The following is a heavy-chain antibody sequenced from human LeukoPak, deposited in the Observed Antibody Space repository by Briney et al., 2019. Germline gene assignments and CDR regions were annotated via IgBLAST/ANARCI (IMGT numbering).Heavy chain of an antibody. V-gene: IGHV1-46*01. D-gene: IGHD5-18*01. CDR2: INPRDAGT. Sequence: GASVKVSCKASGYTFTSYYMHWVRQAPGQGLEWMGIINPRDAGTNYAQNFQGRVTMTRDTSTSTVYMDLSSLISEDTAVYYCTRGGYSHFDYWGQGTLVTVSS. CDR1: GYTFTSYY. CDR3: TRGGYSHFDY. J-gene: IGHJ4*02.